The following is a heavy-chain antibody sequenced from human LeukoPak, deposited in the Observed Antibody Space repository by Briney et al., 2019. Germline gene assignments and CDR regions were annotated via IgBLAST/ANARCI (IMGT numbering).Heavy chain of an antibody. V-gene: IGHV4-59*01. CDR1: GGSISSYY. CDR2: IYYSGST. Sequence: ASETLSLTCTVSGGSISSYYWSWIRQPPGKGLEWIGYIYYSGSTNYNPSLKSRVTISVDTSKNQFSLKLSSVIAADTAVYYCARESGDGYNTAWGQGTLVTVSS. D-gene: IGHD5-24*01. CDR3: ARESGDGYNTA. J-gene: IGHJ5*02.